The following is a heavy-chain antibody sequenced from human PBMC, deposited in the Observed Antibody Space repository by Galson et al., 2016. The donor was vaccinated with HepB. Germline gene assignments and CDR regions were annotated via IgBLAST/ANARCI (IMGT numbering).Heavy chain of an antibody. Sequence: SVKVSCKASGGTFSSSAITWVRQAPGQGLEWMGGIVPMFGTTNYAQKFQVRVTITADESTTTAYMELSSLRSEDTAVYYCARDAKQRQNSGWYISFDIWGQGTMVTVSS. J-gene: IGHJ3*02. D-gene: IGHD6-19*01. CDR2: IVPMFGTT. CDR1: GGTFSSSA. V-gene: IGHV1-69*13. CDR3: ARDAKQRQNSGWYISFDI.